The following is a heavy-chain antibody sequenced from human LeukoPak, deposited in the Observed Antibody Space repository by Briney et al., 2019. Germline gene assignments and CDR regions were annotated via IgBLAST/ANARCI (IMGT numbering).Heavy chain of an antibody. CDR3: ARDIHHIRILGC. J-gene: IGHJ4*02. CDR2: IIPIFGTA. CDR1: GGTFSSYA. D-gene: IGHD3-3*01. Sequence: SVKVSCKASGGTFSSYAISWVRQAPGQGLEWMGGIIPIFGTANYAQKFQGRVTITTDESTSTAYMELSSLRSEDTAVYYCARDIHHIRILGCWGQGTLVTVSS. V-gene: IGHV1-69*05.